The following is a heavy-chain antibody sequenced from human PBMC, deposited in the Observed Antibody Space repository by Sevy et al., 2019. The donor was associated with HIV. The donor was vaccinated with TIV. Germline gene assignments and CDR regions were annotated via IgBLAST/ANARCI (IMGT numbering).Heavy chain of an antibody. D-gene: IGHD6-13*01. Sequence: SETLSLTCSVYGGSLSGYYWSWIRQSPGRGLEWIGEVHHSGSTNYNPSFKSRVTMSVDTSKNQFSLNLSSVTAADAAVYYCARIQQVVNCYNYYGLDVWGQGTTVTVSS. V-gene: IGHV4-34*01. CDR2: VHHSGST. CDR1: GGSLSGYY. CDR3: ARIQQVVNCYNYYGLDV. J-gene: IGHJ6*02.